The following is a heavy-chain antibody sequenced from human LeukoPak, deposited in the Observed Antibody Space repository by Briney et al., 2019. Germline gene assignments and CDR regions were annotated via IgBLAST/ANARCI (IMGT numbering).Heavy chain of an antibody. V-gene: IGHV4-34*01. CDR2: INHSGST. Sequence: PSETLSLTCAVYGGSFSGYYWSWIRQPPGKGLEWIGEINHSGSTNYNPSLKSRVTISVDTSKNQFSLKLSSVTAEDTAVYYCARSSTHIAVAGTRAFDIWGQGTMVTVSS. D-gene: IGHD6-19*01. CDR3: ARSSTHIAVAGTRAFDI. J-gene: IGHJ3*02. CDR1: GGSFSGYY.